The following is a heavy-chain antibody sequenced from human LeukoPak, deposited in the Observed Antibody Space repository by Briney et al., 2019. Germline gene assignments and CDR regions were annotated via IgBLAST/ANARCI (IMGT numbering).Heavy chain of an antibody. CDR1: GYSISTGYY. CDR2: IYHSGST. CDR3: ASNQGMGAYFDS. D-gene: IGHD1-26*01. V-gene: IGHV4-38-2*02. Sequence: SETLSLTCTVSGYSISTGYYWGWIRQPPGKGLEWIGSIYHSGSTSYNPSLKSRVTISVDTSRNQFSLKLTSVTAADTAMYYCASNQGMGAYFDSWGQGTLVTVSS. J-gene: IGHJ4*02.